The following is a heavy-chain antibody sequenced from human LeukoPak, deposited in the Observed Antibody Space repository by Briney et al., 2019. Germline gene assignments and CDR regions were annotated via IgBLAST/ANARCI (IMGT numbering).Heavy chain of an antibody. D-gene: IGHD6-13*01. CDR1: GGSISSYY. V-gene: IGHV4-4*07. J-gene: IGHJ3*02. CDR2: IYTSGST. Sequence: SETLSLTCTVSGGSISSYYWGWIRQPAGKGLEWIGRIYTSGSTNYNPSLKSRVTMSVDTSKNQFSLKLSSVTAADTAVYYCARIIAAAGPEAFDISGPGTTVTASS. CDR3: ARIIAAAGPEAFDI.